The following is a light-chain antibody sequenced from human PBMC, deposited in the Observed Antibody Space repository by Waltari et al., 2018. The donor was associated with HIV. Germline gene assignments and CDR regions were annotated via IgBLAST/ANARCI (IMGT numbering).Light chain of an antibody. CDR1: SLRSYY. Sequence: SSELTQDPAVSVALGQTVRITCQGDSLRSYYASWYQQKPGQAPVLVIHGKNNRPSGIPDRFSGSSSGNTASLTITGAQAEDEADYYCNSRDSSGNPNWVFGGGTKLTVL. CDR3: NSRDSSGNPNWV. V-gene: IGLV3-19*01. J-gene: IGLJ3*02. CDR2: GKN.